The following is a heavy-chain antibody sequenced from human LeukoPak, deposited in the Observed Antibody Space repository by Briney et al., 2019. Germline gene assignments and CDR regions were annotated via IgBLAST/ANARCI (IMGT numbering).Heavy chain of an antibody. D-gene: IGHD3-10*01. CDR2: ISAYNGNT. CDR3: ARGLLWFGELYFDY. CDR1: GGTFSSYA. Sequence: GASVKVSCKASGGTFSSYAISWVRQAPGQGLEWMGWISAYNGNTNYAQKLQGRVTMTTDTSTSTAYMELRSLRSDDTAVYYCARGLLWFGELYFDYWGQGTLVTVSS. V-gene: IGHV1-18*01. J-gene: IGHJ4*02.